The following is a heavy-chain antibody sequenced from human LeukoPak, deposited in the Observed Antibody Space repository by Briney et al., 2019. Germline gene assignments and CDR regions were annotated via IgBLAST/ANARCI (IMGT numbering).Heavy chain of an antibody. CDR3: ARAGGGSRGGIAARQYYYYGMDV. J-gene: IGHJ6*02. V-gene: IGHV3-30-3*01. CDR1: GFTFSSYA. D-gene: IGHD6-6*01. CDR2: ISYDGSNK. Sequence: PGRSLRLSCAASGFTFSSYAMHWVRQAPGKGLEWVAVISYDGSNKYYADSVKGRFTISRDNSKNTLYLQMNSLRAEDTAVYYCARAGGGSRGGIAARQYYYYGMDVWGQGTTVTVSS.